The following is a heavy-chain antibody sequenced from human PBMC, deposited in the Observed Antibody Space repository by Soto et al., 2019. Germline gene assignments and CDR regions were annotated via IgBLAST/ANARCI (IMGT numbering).Heavy chain of an antibody. V-gene: IGHV3-23*01. CDR2: IRGSGGSA. CDR3: AREEDAWTNGHFDL. D-gene: IGHD2-8*01. J-gene: IGHJ3*01. CDR1: GFRFNNYD. Sequence: EVQLLESGGGLVQPGGSLRLSCAASGFRFNNYDMSWVRQAPGKGLEWVSGIRGSGGSAYYADSVKGRFTISRDNSKNRLYVQMNRLTAEDTDIYYCAREEDAWTNGHFDLWGRGTMVTVSS.